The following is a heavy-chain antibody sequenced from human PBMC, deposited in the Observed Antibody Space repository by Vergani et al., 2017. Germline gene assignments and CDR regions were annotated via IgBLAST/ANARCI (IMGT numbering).Heavy chain of an antibody. CDR1: GGTFSSYA. Sequence: QVQLVQSGAEVKKPGSSVKVSCKASGGTFSSYAISWVRQAPGQGLEWMGGIIPIFGTANYAQKFQGRVTITADKSTSTAYMELSSLRSEYTAGYYCAREMGDGDNTRQNTELSSAPPPYFDYWGQGTLVTVSS. D-gene: IGHD4-17*01. J-gene: IGHJ4*02. CDR3: AREMGDGDNTRQNTELSSAPPPYFDY. CDR2: IIPIFGTA. V-gene: IGHV1-69*06.